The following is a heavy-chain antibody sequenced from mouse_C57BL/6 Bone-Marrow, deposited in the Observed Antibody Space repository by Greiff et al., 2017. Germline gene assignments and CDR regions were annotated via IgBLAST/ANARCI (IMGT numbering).Heavy chain of an antibody. V-gene: IGHV3-6*01. CDR2: ISYDGSN. D-gene: IGHD1-1*01. J-gene: IGHJ2*01. CDR3: AREGYGSSFDY. Sequence: EVKLQESGPGLVKPSQSLSLTCSVTGYSITSGYFWNWIRQFPGNKLEWMGYISYDGSNNYNPSLKNRISITRDTSNNQFFLKLNSVTTEDTATYCSAREGYGSSFDYWGQGTTLTVSS. CDR1: GYSITSGYF.